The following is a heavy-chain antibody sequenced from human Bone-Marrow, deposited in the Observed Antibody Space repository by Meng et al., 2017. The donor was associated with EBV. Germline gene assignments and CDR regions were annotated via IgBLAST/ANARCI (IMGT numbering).Heavy chain of an antibody. J-gene: IGHJ5*02. CDR1: GFSITTSGVG. V-gene: IGHV2-5*02. D-gene: IGHD4-17*01. CDR2: IYWDDDK. CDR3: AHKKYASYGENWFDP. Sequence: QIHLKESGPTLVKPTQTLTLTCTFSGFSITTSGVGVGWIRQPPGKALEWLALIYWDDDKRYSPSLKSRLTITKDTSKNQVVLTMTNMDPVDTATYYCAHKKYASYGENWFDPWGQGTLVTVSS.